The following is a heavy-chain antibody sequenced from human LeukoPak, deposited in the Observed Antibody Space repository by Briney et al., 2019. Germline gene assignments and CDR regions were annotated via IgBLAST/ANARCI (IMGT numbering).Heavy chain of an antibody. J-gene: IGHJ4*02. CDR3: AKGNPNYYDSSGYYPY. CDR1: GFTFSSYA. V-gene: IGHV3-23*01. CDR2: ISGSGGST. D-gene: IGHD3-22*01. Sequence: GGSLRLSCAASGFTFSSYAMSWVRQAPGKGLEWVSAISGSGGSTYYADSVKGRFTISRDNSKNTLYLQMNSLRAEDTAVYYCAKGNPNYYDSSGYYPYWGQGTLVTVSS.